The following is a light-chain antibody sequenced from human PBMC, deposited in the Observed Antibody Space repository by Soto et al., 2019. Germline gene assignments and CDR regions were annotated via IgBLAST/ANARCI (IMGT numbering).Light chain of an antibody. CDR1: QGVXSH. Sequence: VVTQCSGPVSLSTWDRATLACRARQGVXSHFLWYEQKPGQAPRVPTYDASNRATGSPARLSGSGSATDFSLTISRIEPEDFAVYYCQQRSNWPITFGQGTRLEI. J-gene: IGKJ5*01. CDR2: DAS. CDR3: QQRSNWPIT. V-gene: IGKV3-11*01.